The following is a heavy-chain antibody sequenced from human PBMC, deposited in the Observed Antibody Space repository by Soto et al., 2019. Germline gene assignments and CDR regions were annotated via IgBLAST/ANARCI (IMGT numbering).Heavy chain of an antibody. J-gene: IGHJ5*02. V-gene: IGHV1-69*13. D-gene: IGHD3-22*01. CDR3: ARDHYYDSSGYYLNNWFDP. CDR1: GGTFSSYA. CDR2: IIPIFGTA. Sequence: SVKVSCKASGGTFSSYAISWVRQAPGQGLEWMGGIIPIFGTANYAQKFRGRVTITADESTSTAYMELSSLRSEDTAVYYCARDHYYDSSGYYLNNWFDPWGQGTLVTVSS.